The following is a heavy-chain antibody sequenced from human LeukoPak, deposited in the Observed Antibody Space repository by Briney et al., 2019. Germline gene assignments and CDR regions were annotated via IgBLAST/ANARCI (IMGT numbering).Heavy chain of an antibody. CDR3: ARRYHDYSGYSRQFDY. Sequence: GESLKISCEGSGYSFNTYWIGWVRHIPGKGLGWMGIIYPGYSDTRYSPSFHGQVTISADKSISTAYLQWSSLQTSDTAMYYCARRYHDYSGYSRQFDYWGQGTLVTVSS. J-gene: IGHJ4*02. CDR1: GYSFNTYW. V-gene: IGHV5-51*01. CDR2: IYPGYSDT. D-gene: IGHD3-22*01.